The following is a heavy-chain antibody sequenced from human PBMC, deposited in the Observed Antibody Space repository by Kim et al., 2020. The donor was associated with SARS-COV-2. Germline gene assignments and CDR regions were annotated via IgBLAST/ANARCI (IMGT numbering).Heavy chain of an antibody. V-gene: IGHV4-61*08. CDR2: IYYSGIS. Sequence: SETLSLTCTVSGASVSIGGYLWSWIRQPPGKGLEWIGYIYYSGISNYNPSLKSRVTISLDTSKNQFSLKLNSVTAADTALYYCARRLGSGWYYFDYWGQGTLVTVSS. CDR1: GASVSIGGYL. J-gene: IGHJ4*02. CDR3: ARRLGSGWYYFDY. D-gene: IGHD6-19*01.